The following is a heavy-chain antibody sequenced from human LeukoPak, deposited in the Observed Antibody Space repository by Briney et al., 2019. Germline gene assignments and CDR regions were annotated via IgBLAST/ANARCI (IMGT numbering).Heavy chain of an antibody. CDR3: ARVLFYSSGNKSNRVDY. Sequence: ASVKVSCKASRYTFTGYYIHWVRQAPGQGLEGMGWINPNSGGTNNAQKFQGRVTMTRDTSISTAYMELSRLRSDDTAVYYCARVLFYSSGNKSNRVDYWGQGTLVTVSS. D-gene: IGHD6-19*01. J-gene: IGHJ4*02. V-gene: IGHV1-2*02. CDR1: RYTFTGYY. CDR2: INPNSGGT.